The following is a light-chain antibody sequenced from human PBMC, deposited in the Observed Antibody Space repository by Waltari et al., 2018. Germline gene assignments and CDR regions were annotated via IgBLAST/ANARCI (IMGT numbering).Light chain of an antibody. CDR3: QQYNNWPPWT. CDR2: GTS. CDR1: QSLNSN. J-gene: IGKJ1*01. Sequence: GERATLSCRASQSLNSNLAWYQQKPGQAPRLLIYGTSTRATGIPARFSGSGSGTEFNLTISSMQSEDFAVYYCQQYNNWPPWTFGQGTKVEIK. V-gene: IGKV3-15*01.